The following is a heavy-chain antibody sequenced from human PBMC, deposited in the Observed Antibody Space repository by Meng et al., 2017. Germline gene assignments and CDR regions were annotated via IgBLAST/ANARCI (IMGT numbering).Heavy chain of an antibody. V-gene: IGHV3-7*01. Sequence: GESLKISCAASGFTFSSYWMSWVRQAPGKGLEWVANIKQDGSEKYYVDSVKGRFTISRDNAKNSLYLQMNSLRAEDTAVYYCARERSGYSYGRNFDYWGQGTLVTVSS. CDR1: GFTFSSYW. J-gene: IGHJ4*02. CDR2: IKQDGSEK. D-gene: IGHD5-18*01. CDR3: ARERSGYSYGRNFDY.